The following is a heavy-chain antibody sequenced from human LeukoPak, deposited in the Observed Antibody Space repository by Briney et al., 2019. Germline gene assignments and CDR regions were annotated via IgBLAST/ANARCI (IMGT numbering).Heavy chain of an antibody. CDR1: GFTFDDYA. V-gene: IGHV3-43D*03. Sequence: GGSLRLSCAASGFTFDDYAMHWVRQAPGKGLEWVSLISWDGGSTYYADSVKGRFTISRDNAKNTLYLQMNSLRAEDTAVYYCARAGIFGVVNYYYYMDVWGKGTTVTVSS. CDR3: ARAGIFGVVNYYYYMDV. CDR2: ISWDGGST. J-gene: IGHJ6*03. D-gene: IGHD3-3*01.